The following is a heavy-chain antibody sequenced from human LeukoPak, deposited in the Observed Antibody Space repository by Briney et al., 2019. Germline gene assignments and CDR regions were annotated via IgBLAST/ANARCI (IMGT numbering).Heavy chain of an antibody. Sequence: PGGSLRLSCAASGFTFSSYGMHWVRQAPGKGLGWVAFIRYDGSNKYYADSVKGRFSISRDNSKNTLYLQMNSLRAEDTAVYYCAKIPNCLYCSGGSFDYWGQGTLVTVSS. CDR2: IRYDGSNK. J-gene: IGHJ4*02. D-gene: IGHD2-15*01. CDR3: AKIPNCLYCSGGSFDY. CDR1: GFTFSSYG. V-gene: IGHV3-30*02.